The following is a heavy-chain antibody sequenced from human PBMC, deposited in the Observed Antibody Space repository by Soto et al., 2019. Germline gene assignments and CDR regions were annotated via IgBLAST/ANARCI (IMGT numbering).Heavy chain of an antibody. CDR2: IIPIFGTA. V-gene: IGHV1-69*13. J-gene: IGHJ4*02. D-gene: IGHD6-6*01. CDR3: ARDRNAYSSSYHFDY. CDR1: GDTYSIYA. Sequence: SVNVDWKASGDTYSIYAISWRRHKKRQGLEWMGGIIPIFGTANYAQKFQGRVTITADESTSTAYMELSSLRSEDTAVYYCARDRNAYSSSYHFDYWGQGTLVTVSS.